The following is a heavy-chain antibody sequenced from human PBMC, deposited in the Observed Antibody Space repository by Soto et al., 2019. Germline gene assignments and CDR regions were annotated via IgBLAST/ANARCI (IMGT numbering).Heavy chain of an antibody. CDR3: ARDSQRYCSSTSCYADY. D-gene: IGHD2-2*01. V-gene: IGHV1-18*01. CDR1: GYTFTSYG. J-gene: IGHJ4*02. Sequence: GASVKVSCKASGYTFTSYGISWVRQAPGQGLEWMGWISAYNGNTNYAQKLQGRVTMTTDTSTSTAYMELRSLRSDDTAVYYWARDSQRYCSSTSCYADYWGQGTLVTVSS. CDR2: ISAYNGNT.